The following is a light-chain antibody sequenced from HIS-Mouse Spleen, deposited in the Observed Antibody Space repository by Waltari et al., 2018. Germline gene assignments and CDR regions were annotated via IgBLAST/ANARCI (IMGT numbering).Light chain of an antibody. J-gene: IGLJ3*02. CDR3: CSYAGSSTWV. Sequence: QSALTQPASVSGSPGQSITISCTGTSRDVGRYNLVSWYPQHPGKAPKLMIYEGSKRPSGVSNRFSGSKSGNTASLTISGLQAEDEADYYCCSYAGSSTWVFGGGTKLTVL. CDR2: EGS. V-gene: IGLV2-23*01. CDR1: SRDVGRYNL.